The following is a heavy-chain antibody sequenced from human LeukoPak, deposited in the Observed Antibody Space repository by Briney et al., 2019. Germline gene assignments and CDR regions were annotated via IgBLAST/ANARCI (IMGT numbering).Heavy chain of an antibody. CDR2: IKSKTDGGTT. J-gene: IGHJ1*01. Sequence: PGGSLRLSCAASGFTFSNAWMSWVRQAPGKGLEWVGRIKSKTDGGTTDYAAPVKGRFTISRDDSKNTLYLQMNSLKTEDTAVYYCATDGSTSPGYFQHWGQGTLVTVSS. D-gene: IGHD2-2*01. CDR1: GFTFSNAW. CDR3: ATDGSTSPGYFQH. V-gene: IGHV3-15*01.